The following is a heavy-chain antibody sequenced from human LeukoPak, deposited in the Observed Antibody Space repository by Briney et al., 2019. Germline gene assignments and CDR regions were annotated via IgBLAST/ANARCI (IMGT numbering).Heavy chain of an antibody. CDR3: AKESGKFDY. CDR1: GLPIADLA. Sequence: PGGSLRLSCVASGLPIADLAMPWVRQAPREGLEWVSLISGDGVSTFYADSVKGRFSISRDNSKNSLYLEMNSLRTEDAAMYYCAKESGKFDYWGQGTLVAVSS. J-gene: IGHJ4*02. V-gene: IGHV3-43*02. CDR2: ISGDGVST.